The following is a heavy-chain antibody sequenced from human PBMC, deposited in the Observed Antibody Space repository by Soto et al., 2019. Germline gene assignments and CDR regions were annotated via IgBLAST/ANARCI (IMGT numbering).Heavy chain of an antibody. D-gene: IGHD3-22*01. CDR1: GYTFTSYG. CDR3: ARIAGGSGYYQGWFDP. Sequence: ASVKVSCKASGYTFTSYGISWVRQAPGQGLEWMGWISAYNGNTNCAQKLQGRVTMTTDTSTSTAYMELRSLRSDDTAVYYCARIAGGSGYYQGWFDPWGQGTLVTVSS. CDR2: ISAYNGNT. V-gene: IGHV1-18*04. J-gene: IGHJ5*02.